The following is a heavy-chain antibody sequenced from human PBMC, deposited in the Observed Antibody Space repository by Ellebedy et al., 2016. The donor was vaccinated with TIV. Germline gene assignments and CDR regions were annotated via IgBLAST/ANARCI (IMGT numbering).Heavy chain of an antibody. CDR1: GYTFTSYG. J-gene: IGHJ4*02. Sequence: ASVKVSCKASGYTFTSYGISWVRQAPGQGLEWMGWISGYSGNTNYLQKFQGRVTMTTDTSTSTAYMELRSLRSDDTAVYYCARDRGASLVGPIFDYWGQGTLVTVTS. CDR2: ISGYSGNT. CDR3: ARDRGASLVGPIFDY. D-gene: IGHD1-26*01. V-gene: IGHV1-18*01.